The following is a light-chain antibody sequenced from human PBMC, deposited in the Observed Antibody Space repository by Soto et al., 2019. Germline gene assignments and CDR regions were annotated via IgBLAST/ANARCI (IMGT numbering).Light chain of an antibody. CDR1: QSVNSN. J-gene: IGKJ4*01. Sequence: EIAMTQSPATLSVSPGERATLSCRASQSVNSNFAWYQQKPGQAPRLLIYGASTRATGIPARFSGSGSGTEFTVTISSLLSEDFAVYYCQQHNNWPLTFGGGTKVEIK. CDR2: GAS. V-gene: IGKV3-15*01. CDR3: QQHNNWPLT.